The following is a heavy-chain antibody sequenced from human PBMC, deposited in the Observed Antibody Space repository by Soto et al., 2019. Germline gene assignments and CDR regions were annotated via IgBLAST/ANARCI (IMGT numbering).Heavy chain of an antibody. Sequence: QVQLVQSGAEVKKPGASVKVSCKASGYTFTSYAMHWVRQAPGQRLEWMGWINAGNGNTKYSQKFQGRVTITRDTSASTAYMELSSLRSEDTAVYYCERDYYGSGSYFDYWGQGTLVTVSS. J-gene: IGHJ4*02. CDR3: ERDYYGSGSYFDY. V-gene: IGHV1-3*01. D-gene: IGHD3-10*01. CDR1: GYTFTSYA. CDR2: INAGNGNT.